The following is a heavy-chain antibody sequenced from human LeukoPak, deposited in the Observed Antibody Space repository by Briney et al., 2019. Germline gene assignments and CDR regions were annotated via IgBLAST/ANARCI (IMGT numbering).Heavy chain of an antibody. CDR2: INPNSGGT. J-gene: IGHJ6*03. D-gene: IGHD6-6*01. Sequence: ASVKVSCKASGYTFTGYYMHWGRQPPGRGLEWMGWINPNSGGTNYAQKFQGRATMTRDTSISTAYMELSRLRSDDTAVYYCARDRIAARMDVWGKGTTVTVSS. CDR1: GYTFTGYY. V-gene: IGHV1-2*02. CDR3: ARDRIAARMDV.